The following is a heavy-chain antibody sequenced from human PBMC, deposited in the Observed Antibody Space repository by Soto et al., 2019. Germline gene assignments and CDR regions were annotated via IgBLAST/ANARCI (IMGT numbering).Heavy chain of an antibody. CDR1: GXTFSTCS. V-gene: IGHV3-23*01. Sequence: GSLRLTSAASGXTFSTCSMTWVRQAPGKGMEWVLCISGSGDTTYYADSVKGLFTISIYTSKNTVYLQMNSLRADDTAVYYCAKGHPGGSCYSGLDCWGQGTLVTVSS. CDR2: ISGSGDTT. CDR3: AKGHPGGSCYSGLDC. J-gene: IGHJ4*02. D-gene: IGHD2-15*01.